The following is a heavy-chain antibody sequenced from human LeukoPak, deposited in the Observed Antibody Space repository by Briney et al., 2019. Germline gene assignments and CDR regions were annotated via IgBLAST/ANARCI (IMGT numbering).Heavy chain of an antibody. CDR1: GFIFSSYA. Sequence: GGSLRLSCAASGFIFSSYAMSWVRQAPGKGLEWVSTISGSGGSTYYADSVKGRFTISRDNAKNSLYLQMNSLRAEDTAVFCCARVQGYSYGPDYYYYYMDVWGKGTTVTVSS. CDR2: ISGSGGST. D-gene: IGHD5-18*01. V-gene: IGHV3-23*01. J-gene: IGHJ6*03. CDR3: ARVQGYSYGPDYYYYYMDV.